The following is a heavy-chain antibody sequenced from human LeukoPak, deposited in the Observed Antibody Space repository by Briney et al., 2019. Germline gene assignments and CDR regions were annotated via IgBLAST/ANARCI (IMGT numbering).Heavy chain of an antibody. D-gene: IGHD4-17*01. Sequence: PSETLSLTCTVSGGSITSSSYYWGWIRQPPGKGLEWIGSVYYSGNTYYNSSLKSRVTISVDTSKNQFSLKLGSVTAADTAIYYCTREYGFMTTVFHAFDIWGGGTMVT. CDR1: GGSITSSSYY. V-gene: IGHV4-39*07. CDR2: VYYSGNT. CDR3: TREYGFMTTVFHAFDI. J-gene: IGHJ3*02.